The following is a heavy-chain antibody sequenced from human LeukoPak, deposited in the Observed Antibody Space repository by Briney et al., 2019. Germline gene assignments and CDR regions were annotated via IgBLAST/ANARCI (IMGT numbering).Heavy chain of an antibody. CDR1: GYTFTGYY. D-gene: IGHD2-15*01. CDR2: INPNSGGT. V-gene: IGHV1-2*02. Sequence: GASVKVSCKASGYTFTGYYMHWVRQAPGQGLEWMGWINPNSGGTNYAQKLQGRVTMTRDTSISTAYMELSRLRSDDTAVYYCAREGGSVCSGGSCYWFDPWGQGTLVTVSS. CDR3: AREGGSVCSGGSCYWFDP. J-gene: IGHJ5*02.